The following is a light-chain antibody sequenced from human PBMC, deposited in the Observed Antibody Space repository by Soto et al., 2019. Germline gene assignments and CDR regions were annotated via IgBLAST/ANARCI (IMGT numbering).Light chain of an antibody. CDR3: ASWDDMLRGPV. Sequence: QSVLTQPPSASGAPGQRVTISCSGSRSNIGSNTVHWYQQFPGTAPKLLVYRTDHRPSGVPDRFSGSKSGTSASLAISGLQSEDESYYYCASWDDMLRGPVLGGWTKLTVL. J-gene: IGLJ2*01. CDR1: RSNIGSNT. CDR2: RTD. V-gene: IGLV1-44*01.